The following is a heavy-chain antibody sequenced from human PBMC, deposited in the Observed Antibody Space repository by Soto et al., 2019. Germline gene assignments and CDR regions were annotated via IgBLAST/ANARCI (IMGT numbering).Heavy chain of an antibody. CDR1: GFTFSSYW. D-gene: IGHD4-4*01. J-gene: IGHJ5*02. V-gene: IGHV3-74*01. CDR2: INSDGSST. Sequence: GESLKISCAASGFTFSSYWMHWVRQAPGKGLVWVSRINSDGSSTSYADSVKGRFTISRDNAKNTLYLQMNSLRAEDTAVYYCARAGYSNWFDPWGQGTLVTVSS. CDR3: ARAGYSNWFDP.